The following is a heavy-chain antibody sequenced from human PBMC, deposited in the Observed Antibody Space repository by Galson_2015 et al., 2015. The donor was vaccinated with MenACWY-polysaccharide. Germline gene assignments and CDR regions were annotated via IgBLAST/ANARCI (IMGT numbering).Heavy chain of an antibody. V-gene: IGHV3-9*01. CDR3: AKDSGGRGMAAAVIDAFDI. Sequence: ALRLACAASGFTFDDYAMHWVRQAPGKGLEWVSGISWNSGSIGYADSGKGRFTISRDNAKNSLYLQMNSLRAEDTALYYCAKDSGGRGMAAAVIDAFDIWGQGTMVTVSS. J-gene: IGHJ3*02. CDR1: GFTFDDYA. CDR2: ISWNSGSI. D-gene: IGHD6-13*01.